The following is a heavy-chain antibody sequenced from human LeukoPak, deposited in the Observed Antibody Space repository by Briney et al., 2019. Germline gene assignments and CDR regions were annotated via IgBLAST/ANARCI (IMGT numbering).Heavy chain of an antibody. J-gene: IGHJ4*02. D-gene: IGHD2-2*01. CDR1: GYTFTGYY. Sequence: ASVKVSCKASGYTFTGYYMHWVRQAPGQGLEWVGRINPNSGGTNYAQKFQGRVTMTRDTSISTAYMELSRLRSDDTAVYYCARGGGFVVVPATDYWGQGTLVTVSS. V-gene: IGHV1-2*06. CDR3: ARGGGFVVVPATDY. CDR2: INPNSGGT.